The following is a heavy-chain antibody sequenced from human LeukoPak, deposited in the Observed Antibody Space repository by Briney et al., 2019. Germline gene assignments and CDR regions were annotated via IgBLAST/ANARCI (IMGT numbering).Heavy chain of an antibody. Sequence: GGSLRLSCAVSGFTVSSNYMSWVRQAPGKGLEWVSFIYSDNTHYSDSVKGRVTISRDSSKNTINLQLNSLRAEDTSVYYCARRAGAYSHPYDYWGQGTLVTVSS. CDR1: GFTVSSNY. V-gene: IGHV3-53*01. CDR2: IYSDNT. D-gene: IGHD4/OR15-4a*01. J-gene: IGHJ4*02. CDR3: ARRAGAYSHPYDY.